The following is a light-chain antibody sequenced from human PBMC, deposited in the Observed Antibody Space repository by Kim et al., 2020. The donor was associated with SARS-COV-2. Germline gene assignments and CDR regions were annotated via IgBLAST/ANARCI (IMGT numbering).Light chain of an antibody. Sequence: APGKTARVTCGGSNIGSKGVHWYQQKPGQAPVLVIYYDSDRPSGIPERFSGSNSGNTAALTISRVEAGDEADYYCQVWDSSSDHWVFGGGTKLTV. CDR1: NIGSKG. V-gene: IGLV3-21*04. CDR2: YDS. CDR3: QVWDSSSDHWV. J-gene: IGLJ3*02.